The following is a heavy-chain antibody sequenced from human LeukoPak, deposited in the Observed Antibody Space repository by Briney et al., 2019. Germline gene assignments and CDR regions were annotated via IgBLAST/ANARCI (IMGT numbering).Heavy chain of an antibody. J-gene: IGHJ4*02. CDR1: GGSISSYY. Sequence: SETLSLTCTVSGGSISSYYWSWIRQRPGKGLEWIGYISNSGSTNNNPSLKSRLTMSIDTSKNQFSLRLNSVTAADTAVYYCARAGSGYSFDNWGQGKLVTVSS. V-gene: IGHV4-59*01. CDR2: ISNSGST. CDR3: ARAGSGYSFDN. D-gene: IGHD3-22*01.